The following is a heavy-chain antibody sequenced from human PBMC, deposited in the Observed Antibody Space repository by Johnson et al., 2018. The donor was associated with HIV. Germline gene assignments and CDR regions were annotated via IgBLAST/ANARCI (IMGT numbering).Heavy chain of an antibody. V-gene: IGHV3-30*18. J-gene: IGHJ3*02. CDR3: AKRYDLGFGAWDAFDI. Sequence: QVQLVESGGGLVKPGGSLRLSCAASGFTFSSYGMHWVRQAPGKGLEWVAVISYDGSNKYYADSVKGRFTISRDNSKNTLYLQMNSLRAEDTAVYYCAKRYDLGFGAWDAFDIWGQGTMVTVSS. CDR2: ISYDGSNK. D-gene: IGHD5-12*01. CDR1: GFTFSSYG.